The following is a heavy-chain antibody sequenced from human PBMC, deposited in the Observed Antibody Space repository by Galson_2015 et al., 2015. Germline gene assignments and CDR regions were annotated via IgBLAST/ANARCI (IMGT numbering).Heavy chain of an antibody. J-gene: IGHJ6*02. CDR3: AKVRTDMYYYYCMDF. Sequence: SLRLSCAASGFTFSSYGMSWVRQAPGKGLVWVSGISGSGGSTYYADSVKGRFTISRDNSKNTLYLQMNSLRAEDTAVYYCAKVRTDMYYYYCMDFWGQGTTVTVSS. D-gene: IGHD1-1*01. CDR2: ISGSGGST. V-gene: IGHV3-23*01. CDR1: GFTFSSYG.